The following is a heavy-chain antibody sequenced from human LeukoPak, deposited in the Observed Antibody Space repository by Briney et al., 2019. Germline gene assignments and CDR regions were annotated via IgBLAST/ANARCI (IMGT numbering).Heavy chain of an antibody. CDR2: LSNSGIGI. D-gene: IGHD5-12*01. CDR3: AKDGAWLRFDD. Sequence: GGTLRLSCVASGFTFSNYGMSWVRQAPGKGLEWVSSLSNSGIGIYYADSVRGRFTISRDDSKNTLYLQMKNLRAEDTAVYYCAKDGAWLRFDDWGQGILVTVSS. J-gene: IGHJ4*02. CDR1: GFTFSNYG. V-gene: IGHV3-23*01.